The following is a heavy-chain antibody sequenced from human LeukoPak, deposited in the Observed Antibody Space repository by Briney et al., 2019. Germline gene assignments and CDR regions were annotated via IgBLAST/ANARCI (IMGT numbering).Heavy chain of an antibody. J-gene: IGHJ4*02. Sequence: TSETLSLTCAVSGGSISSSNWWSWVRQPPGKGLEWIGYIYHSGSTYYNPSLKSRVTISVDRSKSQFSLKLSSVTAADTAVYYCASHDNAYCGSDCPFDYWGQGTLVTVSS. D-gene: IGHD2-21*02. CDR2: IYHSGST. CDR3: ASHDNAYCGSDCPFDY. CDR1: GGSISSSNW. V-gene: IGHV4-4*02.